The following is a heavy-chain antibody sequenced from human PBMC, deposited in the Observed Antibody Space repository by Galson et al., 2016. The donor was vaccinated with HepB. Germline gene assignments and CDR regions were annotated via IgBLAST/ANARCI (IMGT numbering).Heavy chain of an antibody. Sequence: SLRLSCAASGFPFSSYWMTWVRQAPGKGLEWVANIKYDGSEKNYVESVKGRFSVSRDNAKNSLYLQMSSLRDEDTALYYCANGGHVEYWGQGTVVTVSS. V-gene: IGHV3-7*03. D-gene: IGHD3-3*01. CDR1: GFPFSSYW. CDR2: IKYDGSEK. CDR3: ANGGHVEY. J-gene: IGHJ4*02.